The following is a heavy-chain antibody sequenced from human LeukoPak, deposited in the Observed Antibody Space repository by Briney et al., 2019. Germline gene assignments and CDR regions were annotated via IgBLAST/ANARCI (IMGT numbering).Heavy chain of an antibody. CDR1: GFTFSSYA. CDR2: ISGSGCST. Sequence: GRSLRLSCAASGFTFSSYAMSSVRQAPGKGLESVSAISGSGCSTYYADSVKGRFTISRDNSKNTLYLQMNSLRAEDTAVYYCAKDRSFMDVWGKGTTVTVSS. CDR3: AKDRSFMDV. V-gene: IGHV3-23*01. J-gene: IGHJ6*03.